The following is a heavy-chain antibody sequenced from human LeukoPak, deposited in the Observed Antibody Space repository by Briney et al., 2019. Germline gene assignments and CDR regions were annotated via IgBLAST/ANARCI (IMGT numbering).Heavy chain of an antibody. J-gene: IGHJ5*02. V-gene: IGHV1-46*01. CDR2: IRPTDGST. Sequence: ASVKVSCKPSGYTFINHYIHWVRQAPGQGLEWMGVIRPTDGSTRYAQNFQGRLSMTSDTSTSTAYMELSSLRSEDTAIYYCTRTINSWFDPWGQGTPVSVSS. CDR1: GYTFINHY. CDR3: TRTINSWFDP. D-gene: IGHD3-9*01.